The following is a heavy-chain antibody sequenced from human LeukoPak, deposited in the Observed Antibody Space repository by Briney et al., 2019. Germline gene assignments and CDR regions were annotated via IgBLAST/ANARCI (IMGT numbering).Heavy chain of an antibody. CDR2: ISYDGSNK. D-gene: IGHD5-18*01. V-gene: IGHV3-30-3*01. CDR3: ARGRGYSYGPPDY. J-gene: IGHJ4*02. CDR1: GFTFSSYA. Sequence: PGGSLRLSCAASGFTFSSYAMHWVRQAPGEGLEGVAVISYDGSNKYYADSVRGRFTIPRDNSKNTLYLQMNSLRAEDTAVYYCARGRGYSYGPPDYWGQGTLVTVSS.